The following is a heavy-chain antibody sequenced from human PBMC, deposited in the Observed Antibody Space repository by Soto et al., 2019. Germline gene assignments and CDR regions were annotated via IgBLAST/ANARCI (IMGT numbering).Heavy chain of an antibody. D-gene: IGHD3-22*01. J-gene: IGHJ4*02. CDR3: ARGSSIYYDSSGYYYLDY. Sequence: ASVKVSCKASGYTFTSYYMHWVRQAPGQGLEWMGIINPSGGSTSYAQKFQGRVTMTRDTSTSTVYMELSSLRSEDTAVYYCARGSSIYYDSSGYYYLDYWGQGTLVTVSS. V-gene: IGHV1-46*01. CDR1: GYTFTSYY. CDR2: INPSGGST.